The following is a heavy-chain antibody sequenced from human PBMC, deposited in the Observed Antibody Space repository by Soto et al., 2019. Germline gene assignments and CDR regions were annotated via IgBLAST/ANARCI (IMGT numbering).Heavy chain of an antibody. D-gene: IGHD4-17*01. V-gene: IGHV3-30*18. CDR2: ISYDGTEK. Sequence: QVQLVESGGGVVQPGRSLRLSCAASGFTFRSYGMHWVRQAPGKGLEWVAVISYDGTEKYYADSVEGRFTISRDNSKNTLYLQMNSLRAEDTAVYYCAKDSHMTTVTDDAFDIRGQGTMVTVSS. CDR3: AKDSHMTTVTDDAFDI. J-gene: IGHJ3*02. CDR1: GFTFRSYG.